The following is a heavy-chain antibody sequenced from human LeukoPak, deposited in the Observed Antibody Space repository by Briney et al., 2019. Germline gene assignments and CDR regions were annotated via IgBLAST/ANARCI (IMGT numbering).Heavy chain of an antibody. CDR2: IYYSGNT. J-gene: IGHJ4*02. V-gene: IGHV4-39*01. CDR1: GVSISSSNSY. D-gene: IGHD3/OR15-3a*01. Sequence: TSETLSLTCTVSGVSISSSNSYWGWIRQPPGKGLEWIGSIYYSGNTYYNASLKSQVSISIDTSKNQFSLRLTSVTAAGTAVYYCARQTGSGLFILPGGQGTLVTVSS. CDR3: ARQTGSGLFILP.